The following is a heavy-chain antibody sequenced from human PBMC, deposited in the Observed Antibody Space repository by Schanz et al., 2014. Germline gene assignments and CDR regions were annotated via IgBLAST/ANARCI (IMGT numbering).Heavy chain of an antibody. CDR3: AKEESPPSLVDY. V-gene: IGHV3-30*04. J-gene: IGHJ4*02. Sequence: QVQLVESGGGVVQPGNSLRLSCAASGFIFSGYAMIWVRQAPGKGLEWVAVITYDGSNQYYTDSVKGRFTVSRDNSKNTVYLQMNSLRAEDTAVYYCAKEESPPSLVDYWGQGTLVTVSS. CDR2: ITYDGSNQ. CDR1: GFIFSGYA.